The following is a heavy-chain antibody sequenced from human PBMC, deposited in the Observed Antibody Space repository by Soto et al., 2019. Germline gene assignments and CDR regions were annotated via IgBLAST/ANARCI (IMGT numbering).Heavy chain of an antibody. D-gene: IGHD3-10*01. V-gene: IGHV4-59*08. J-gene: IGHJ6*02. CDR2: INYDGYS. Sequence: QVQLQESGPGLVKPSETLSLTCTVSGGSITNYYCSWFRQPPGKGLEWIGYINYDGYSAYNLSLKRRVALSMGASKTQFSLMLESVTATDKAVYYCAIHGFGPLHGLVDVWGPGTTVIVSS. CDR1: GGSITNYY. CDR3: AIHGFGPLHGLVDV.